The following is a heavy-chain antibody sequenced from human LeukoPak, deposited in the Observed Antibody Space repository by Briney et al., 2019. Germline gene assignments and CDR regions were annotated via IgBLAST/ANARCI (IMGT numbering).Heavy chain of an antibody. J-gene: IGHJ6*02. D-gene: IGHD2-2*01. CDR2: INHSGST. CDR3: ARVVPAYYYYGMDV. Sequence: SETLSLTCAVYGGSFSGYYWSWIRQPPGKGLEWIGEINHSGSTNYNPSLKSRVTISVDTSKNQFSLKLSSVTAADTVVYYCARVVPAYYYYGMDVWGQGTTVTVSS. V-gene: IGHV4-34*01. CDR1: GGSFSGYY.